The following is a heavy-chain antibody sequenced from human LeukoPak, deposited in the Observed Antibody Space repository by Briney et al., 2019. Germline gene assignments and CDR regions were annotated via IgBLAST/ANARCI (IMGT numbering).Heavy chain of an antibody. CDR1: GFTFSSYG. V-gene: IGHV3-30*18. J-gene: IGHJ4*02. Sequence: GGSLRLSCAASGFTFSSYGMHWVRQAPGKGLEWVAVISYDGSNKYYADSVKGRFTISRDNSKNTLYLQMNSLRAEDTAVHYCAKDSEVWFGAYYFDYWGQGTLVTVSS. CDR2: ISYDGSNK. CDR3: AKDSEVWFGAYYFDY. D-gene: IGHD3-10*01.